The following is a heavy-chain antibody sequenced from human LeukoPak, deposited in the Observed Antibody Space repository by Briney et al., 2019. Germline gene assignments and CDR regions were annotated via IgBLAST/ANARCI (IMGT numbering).Heavy chain of an antibody. J-gene: IGHJ4*02. Sequence: SETLSLTCTVSGGSISSYYWSWIRQPPGKGLEWIAYIYYSGSTNYNPSLKSRVTISVDTSKNQFSLKLSSVTAADTAVYYCAGTYYYGSGSYSGADYFDYWGQGTLVTVSS. D-gene: IGHD3-10*01. CDR1: GGSISSYY. CDR2: IYYSGST. CDR3: AGTYYYGSGSYSGADYFDY. V-gene: IGHV4-59*08.